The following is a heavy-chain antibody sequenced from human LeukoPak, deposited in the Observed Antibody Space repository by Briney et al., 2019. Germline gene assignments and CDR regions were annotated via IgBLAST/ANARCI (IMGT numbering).Heavy chain of an antibody. CDR3: ARLSKGAYMDV. Sequence: SETPSLTCTVSGGSISSSSYYWGWIRQPPGKGLEWIGSIYYSGSTHYNPSLKSRVTISVDTSKNQFSLKLSSVTAADTAVYYCARLSKGAYMDVWGKGTTVTISS. CDR1: GGSISSSSYY. CDR2: IYYSGST. J-gene: IGHJ6*03. D-gene: IGHD4/OR15-4a*01. V-gene: IGHV4-39*01.